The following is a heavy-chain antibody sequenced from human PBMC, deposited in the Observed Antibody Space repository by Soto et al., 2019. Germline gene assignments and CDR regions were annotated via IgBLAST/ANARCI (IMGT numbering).Heavy chain of an antibody. D-gene: IGHD3-16*01. J-gene: IGHJ2*01. CDR3: AKASGGPDWYFDL. V-gene: IGHV3-23*01. Sequence: GGCLRLSCAAAGFTFSSYAMSWVRQAPGKGLEWVSAISGSGGSTYYADSVKGRFTISRDNSKNTLYLQMNSLRAEDTAVYYCAKASGGPDWYFDLWGRGTLVTVSS. CDR1: GFTFSSYA. CDR2: ISGSGGST.